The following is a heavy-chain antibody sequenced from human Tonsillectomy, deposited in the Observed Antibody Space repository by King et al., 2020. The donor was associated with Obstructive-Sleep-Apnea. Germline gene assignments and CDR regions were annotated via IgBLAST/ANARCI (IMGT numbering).Heavy chain of an antibody. V-gene: IGHV3-23*04. CDR1: GFTFSSYA. CDR2: ISGSGVST. J-gene: IGHJ4*02. CDR3: ARGGVVVAAPWCFDY. Sequence: VQLVESGGGLVQPGGSLRLSCAASGFTFSSYAMSWVRQAPGKGLEWVSAISGSGVSTYYADSVKGRFTISRDNSKNTLYLQMNSLRAEDTAGYYCARGGVVVAAPWCFDYWGQGTLVTVSS. D-gene: IGHD2-15*01.